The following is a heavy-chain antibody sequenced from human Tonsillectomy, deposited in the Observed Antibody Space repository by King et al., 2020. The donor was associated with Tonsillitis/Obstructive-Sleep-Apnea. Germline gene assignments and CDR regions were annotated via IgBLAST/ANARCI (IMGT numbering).Heavy chain of an antibody. D-gene: IGHD3-22*01. V-gene: IGHV4-59*01. CDR1: GASINHYY. Sequence: MQLQESGPGLVKPSETLSLTCTVSGASINHYYWSWIRQSPRKGLEWIGYINYSGSANYNPSLKSRVTISVDTSKNQFSLKLSSVTAADAAVYYCVRAPYFYNSIGSGYYYDRYWYFDLWGRGTLVTVSS. J-gene: IGHJ2*01. CDR2: INYSGSA. CDR3: VRAPYFYNSIGSGYYYDRYWYFDL.